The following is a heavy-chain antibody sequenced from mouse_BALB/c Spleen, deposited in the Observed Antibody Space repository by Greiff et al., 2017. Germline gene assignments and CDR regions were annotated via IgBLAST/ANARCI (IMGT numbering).Heavy chain of an antibody. Sequence: QVQLKESGAELVRPGTSVKVSCKASGYAFTNYLIEWVKQRPGQGLEWIGVINPGSGGTNYNEKFKGKATLTPDKSSSTAYMQLSSLTSDDSALFFCARNWDYSYSWGPGTTRTVSP. D-gene: IGHD4-1*01. CDR3: ARNWDYSYS. CDR2: INPGSGGT. V-gene: IGHV1-54*01. CDR1: GYAFTNYL. J-gene: IGHJ2*01.